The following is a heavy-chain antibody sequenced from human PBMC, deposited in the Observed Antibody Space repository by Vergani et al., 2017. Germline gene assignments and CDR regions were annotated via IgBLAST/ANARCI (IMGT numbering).Heavy chain of an antibody. Sequence: EVQLLESGGSLKQPGGSVRLSCAPSGFTFSTYAMHWSRQAPGKGLEWVSALTGGGGSTYYADSFKGRFIISRDNSRDTLYLQMNSLRPEDTATYYCVKDAGSYENFFDSWGQGTLVTVSS. J-gene: IGHJ4*02. CDR2: LTGGGGST. D-gene: IGHD1-26*01. V-gene: IGHV3-23*01. CDR3: VKDAGSYENFFDS. CDR1: GFTFSTYA.